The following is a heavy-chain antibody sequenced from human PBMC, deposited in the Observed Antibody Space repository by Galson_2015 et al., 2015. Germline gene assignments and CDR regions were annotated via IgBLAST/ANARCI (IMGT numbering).Heavy chain of an antibody. CDR1: GGSFSGYY. D-gene: IGHD2-2*01. CDR3: ARGSTARDCSSTSCYLVGHPRPRIPNWFDP. Sequence: ATLSLTCTVYGGSFSGYYWSWIRPPPGTGLEWIGEINHSGSTNYNPSLKSRVTISVDTSKNQFSLKLSSVTAADTAVYYCARGSTARDCSSTSCYLVGHPRPRIPNWFDPWGQGTLVTVSP. CDR2: INHSGST. J-gene: IGHJ5*02. V-gene: IGHV4-34*01.